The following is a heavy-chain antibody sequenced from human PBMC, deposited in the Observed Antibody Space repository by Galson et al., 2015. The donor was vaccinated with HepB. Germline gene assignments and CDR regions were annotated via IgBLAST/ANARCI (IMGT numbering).Heavy chain of an antibody. CDR2: TYYRSKWYS. Sequence: CAISGDSVSSDLSAWNWVRQPPSRGLEWLGRTYYRSKWYSDYEVSVRGRITIDPDTSKNQLSLHLHSATPEDTAVYYCARDLSYFYYLDVWGTGTTVTVSS. J-gene: IGHJ6*03. CDR3: ARDLSYFYYLDV. V-gene: IGHV6-1*01. CDR1: GDSVSSDLSA.